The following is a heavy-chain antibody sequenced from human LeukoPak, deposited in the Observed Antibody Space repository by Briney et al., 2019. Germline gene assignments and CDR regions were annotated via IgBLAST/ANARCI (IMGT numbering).Heavy chain of an antibody. CDR1: GASISSSSYC. CDR2: IYNSANT. V-gene: IGHV4-39*01. J-gene: IGHJ3*02. D-gene: IGHD5-12*01. CDR3: ARHSRSAYTGYENAFDI. Sequence: TSQTLSLTCTVAGASISSSSYCCDWIRQPPGKGLEWIGNIYNSANTHYNPSLKTRITMSVDTSKNQFSLKLNSVTAADTGIYYCARHSRSAYTGYENAFDIWGQGTMVTVSS.